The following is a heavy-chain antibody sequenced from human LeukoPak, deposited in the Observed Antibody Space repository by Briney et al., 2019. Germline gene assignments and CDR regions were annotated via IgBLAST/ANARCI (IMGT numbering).Heavy chain of an antibody. CDR1: GGSISSYY. CDR3: ARSYDSRGYYYYGMDV. V-gene: IGHV4-59*01. J-gene: IGHJ6*02. D-gene: IGHD3-22*01. Sequence: SETLSLSCTVSGGSISSYYWTWIRQPPGKGLEWIGFIYYSGTTKYNPSLESRVTLSLDTSKNEFSLRLTSVTAADTAVYYCARSYDSRGYYYYGMDVWGQGTTVTVSS. CDR2: IYYSGTT.